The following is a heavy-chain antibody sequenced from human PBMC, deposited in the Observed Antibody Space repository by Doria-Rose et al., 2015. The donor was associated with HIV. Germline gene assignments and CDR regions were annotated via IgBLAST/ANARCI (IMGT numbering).Heavy chain of an antibody. V-gene: IGHV4-31*02. J-gene: IGHJ5*01. CDR1: ISSGGYY. CDR2: INYSGNT. Sequence: ISSGGYYWSWIRQHPGKGLEWIGYINYSGNTYYNPSLKSRVTISVDTSKNQFSLKVTSVTAADTAVYFCARRAVTGEWWFDPWGQGTLVTVSS. D-gene: IGHD4-17*01. CDR3: ARRAVTGEWWFDP.